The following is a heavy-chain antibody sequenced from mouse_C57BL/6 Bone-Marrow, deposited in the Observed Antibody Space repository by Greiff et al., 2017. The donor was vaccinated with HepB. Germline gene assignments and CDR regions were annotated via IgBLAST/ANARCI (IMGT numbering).Heavy chain of an antibody. CDR2: IYPRSGNT. J-gene: IGHJ4*01. Sequence: QVQLKQSGAELARPGASVKLSCKASGYTFTSYGISWVKQRTGQGLEWIGEIYPRSGNTYYNEKFKGKATLTADKSSSTAYMELRSLTSEDSAVYFCARGPELRVGAMDYWGQGTSVTVSS. CDR3: ARGPELRVGAMDY. CDR1: GYTFTSYG. D-gene: IGHD1-1*01. V-gene: IGHV1-81*01.